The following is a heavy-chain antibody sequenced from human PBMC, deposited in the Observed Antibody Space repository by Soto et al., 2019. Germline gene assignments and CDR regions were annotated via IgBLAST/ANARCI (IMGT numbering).Heavy chain of an antibody. CDR3: ARDGTYNWV. J-gene: IGHJ4*02. V-gene: IGHV3-66*01. CDR2: IYSGGAT. D-gene: IGHD1-1*01. CDR1: XXXXXXXY. Sequence: EVQLVESGGGXXXXGGXXXXXCXAXXXXXXXXYMRGVLQAPGKGLEWVSLIYSGGATYYADSVKGRFTISRDNSKNTLYLQMNSLRAEDTAVYYCARDGTYNWVGGQGILVTVSS.